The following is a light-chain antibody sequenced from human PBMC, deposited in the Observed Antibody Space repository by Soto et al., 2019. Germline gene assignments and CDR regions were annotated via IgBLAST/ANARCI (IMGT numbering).Light chain of an antibody. J-gene: IGKJ4*01. V-gene: IGKV3-20*01. Sequence: EIVLTQSPGTLSLSPGERATLSCRASQSVSSSYLAWNQQKPGQAPRLLIYGASSRATGIPDRFSGSGSGTDFTLTISRLEPEDFAVYYCQQYGSSPGTFGGGTKVDIK. CDR1: QSVSSSY. CDR2: GAS. CDR3: QQYGSSPGT.